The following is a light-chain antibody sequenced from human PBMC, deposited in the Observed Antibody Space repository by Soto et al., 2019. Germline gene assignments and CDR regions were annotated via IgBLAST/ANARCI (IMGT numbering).Light chain of an antibody. J-gene: IGLJ1*01. Sequence: QSALTHLASVSGSPGQSITISCTGTSSDVGLYDYVSWYQQHPGKAPQLMIYAVSNRPSGVSNRFSASMSGNTASLFISGLQAEDEADYYCSSYTSDSSYVFGSGTKANVL. CDR2: AVS. CDR1: SSDVGLYDY. CDR3: SSYTSDSSYV. V-gene: IGLV2-14*01.